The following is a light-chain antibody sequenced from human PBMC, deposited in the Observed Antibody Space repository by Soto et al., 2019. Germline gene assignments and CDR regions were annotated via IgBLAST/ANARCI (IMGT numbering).Light chain of an antibody. Sequence: VLTQSPATLSVSPGESATLSCRASQSVSSHLAWYQQKPGQAPRLLIYGASTRATGSPARFSGSGSGTEFTLTISSLQSEDFATYFCQQSYTTPVYSFGQGTKLEIK. CDR2: GAS. V-gene: IGKV3-15*01. J-gene: IGKJ2*01. CDR1: QSVSSH. CDR3: QQSYTTPVYS.